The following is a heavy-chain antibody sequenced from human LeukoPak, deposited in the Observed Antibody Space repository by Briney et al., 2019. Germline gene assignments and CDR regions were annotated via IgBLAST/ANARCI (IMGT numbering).Heavy chain of an antibody. Sequence: GGSLRLSCAASGFTFSNAWMSWVRQAPGQGLEWVGRIKSKTDGGTTDYAAPVKGRFTISRDDSKNTLYLQMNSLKTEDTAVYYCTTGFSPDAFDIWGQGTMVTVSS. CDR1: GFTFSNAW. CDR2: IKSKTDGGTT. CDR3: TTGFSPDAFDI. J-gene: IGHJ3*02. D-gene: IGHD3-10*01. V-gene: IGHV3-15*01.